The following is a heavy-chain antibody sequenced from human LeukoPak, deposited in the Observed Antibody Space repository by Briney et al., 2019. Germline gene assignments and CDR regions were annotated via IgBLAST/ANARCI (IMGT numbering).Heavy chain of an antibody. J-gene: IGHJ3*02. V-gene: IGHV3-7*01. CDR1: GFTFNRDW. CDR2: IKEDGSEK. Sequence: PGGSLRLSCTASGFTFNRDWTAWVRQAPGKGLEWVANIKEDGSEKNYVDSVKGRFTISRDNAENSVYLQMNDLRAEDTGVYYCARAGDYGDYEDAFDIWGQGTMVTVSS. D-gene: IGHD4-17*01. CDR3: ARAGDYGDYEDAFDI.